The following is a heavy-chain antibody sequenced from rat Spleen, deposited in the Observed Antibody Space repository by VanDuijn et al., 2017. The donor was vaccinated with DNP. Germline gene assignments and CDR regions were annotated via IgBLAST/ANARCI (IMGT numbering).Heavy chain of an antibody. D-gene: IGHD1-12*01. CDR2: IWNTGGT. J-gene: IGHJ4*01. V-gene: IGHV2-41*01. Sequence: QVQLKESGPGLVQPSQTLSLTCTVGGFSLTSYNVHWVRQLPGKGLEWMGVIWNTGGTRYNSALKSRLSISRETPRSQVFVNMNSLQTEDTATYYCARCGYEGHYYVMDAWGQGTSVTVSS. CDR3: ARCGYEGHYYVMDA. CDR1: GFSLTSYN.